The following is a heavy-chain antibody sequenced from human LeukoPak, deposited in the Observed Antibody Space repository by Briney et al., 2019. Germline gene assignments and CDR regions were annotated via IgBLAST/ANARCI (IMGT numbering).Heavy chain of an antibody. J-gene: IGHJ4*02. CDR1: GGTFSSYA. V-gene: IGHV1-2*06. CDR3: ARIISGYENYLDY. D-gene: IGHD5-12*01. CDR2: INPNSGGT. Sequence: ASVKVSCKASGGTFSSYAISWVRQAPGQGLEWMGRINPNSGGTNYAQKFQGRVTMTRDTSISTAYMALSRLRSDDTAVYYCARIISGYENYLDYWGQGTLVTVSS.